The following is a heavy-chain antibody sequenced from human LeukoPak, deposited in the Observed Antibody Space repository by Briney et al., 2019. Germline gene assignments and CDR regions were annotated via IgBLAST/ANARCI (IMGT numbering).Heavy chain of an antibody. D-gene: IGHD6-6*01. J-gene: IGHJ4*02. V-gene: IGHV4-34*01. CDR2: INHSGST. Sequence: SETLSLTCAVYGGSFSGYYWSWIRQPPGKGLEWIGEINHSGSTNYNPSLKSRVTISVDTSKNQFSLKLSSVTAADTAVYYCARGWSARFNYWGQGTLVTVSS. CDR1: GGSFSGYY. CDR3: ARGWSARFNY.